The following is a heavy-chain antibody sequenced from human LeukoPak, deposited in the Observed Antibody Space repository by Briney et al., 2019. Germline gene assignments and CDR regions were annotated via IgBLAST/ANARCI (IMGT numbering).Heavy chain of an antibody. CDR2: IDRNGGST. J-gene: IGHJ4*02. V-gene: IGHV3-64D*06. D-gene: IGHD6-19*01. CDR3: VKTIAVAGNFDY. Sequence: GGSLRLSCEASGFTFSAYGLSWVRQAPGKGLEYVSAIDRNGGSTYYADSVKGRFTISRDNSKNTLYLQMSSLRAEDTSVYYCVKTIAVAGNFDYWGQGTLVTVSS. CDR1: GFTFSAYG.